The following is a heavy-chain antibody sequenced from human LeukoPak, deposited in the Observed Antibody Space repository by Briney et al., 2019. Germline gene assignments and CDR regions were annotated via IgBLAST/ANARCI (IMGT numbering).Heavy chain of an antibody. Sequence: SETLSLTCTVSGGSISSSSYYWDWIRQSPGKGLEWIGNIYSGGSTYYTPSLKSRVTISVDTSKNQFSLKLSSVTAADTAVYYCARSEYSSSSGHFDYWGQGTLVTVSS. D-gene: IGHD6-6*01. CDR2: IYSGGST. J-gene: IGHJ4*02. CDR3: ARSEYSSSSGHFDY. CDR1: GGSISSSSYY. V-gene: IGHV4-39*01.